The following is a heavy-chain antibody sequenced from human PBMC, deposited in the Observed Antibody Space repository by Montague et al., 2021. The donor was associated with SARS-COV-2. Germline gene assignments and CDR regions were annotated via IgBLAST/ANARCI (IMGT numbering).Heavy chain of an antibody. J-gene: IGHJ3*02. D-gene: IGHD1-14*01. CDR3: ARGSFGMGAFDI. CDR2: IYTSGST. Sequence: SETLSLTCTVSGGSISSYYWSWIRQPAGKGLEWIGLIYTSGSTNYNPSLKSRVIMSLDTSKNQFSLKLRSVTAADTAVYYCARGSFGMGAFDIRGQGTMVTVSS. CDR1: GGSISSYY. V-gene: IGHV4-4*07.